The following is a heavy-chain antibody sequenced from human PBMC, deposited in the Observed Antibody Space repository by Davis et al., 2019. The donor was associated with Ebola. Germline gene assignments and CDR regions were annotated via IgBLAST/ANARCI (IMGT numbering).Heavy chain of an antibody. CDR2: IYYTGSA. Sequence: MPSETLSLTCTVSGGSISSAEYYWSWIRQPPGKGLEWIAYIYYTGSAYYNPSLKSRVSMSVDTSKNQFSLKLTSVTVADTAVYYCARDSGGYGRGDYWGQGTLVTVSS. J-gene: IGHJ4*02. V-gene: IGHV4-30-4*01. D-gene: IGHD3-22*01. CDR1: GGSISSAEYY. CDR3: ARDSGGYGRGDY.